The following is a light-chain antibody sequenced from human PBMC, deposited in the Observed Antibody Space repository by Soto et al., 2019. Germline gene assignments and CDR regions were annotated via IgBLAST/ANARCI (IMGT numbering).Light chain of an antibody. CDR1: QSVTSNY. J-gene: IGKJ3*01. Sequence: EVVLAQSPATLSLSPGERATLSCRASQSVTSNYLAWYQQKPGQTPRLLIYGASSRATGTPDRFSGSGSGTEFTLTISRLEPEDFAVYYCQQYGGVPFTFGPGTKVDIK. CDR2: GAS. V-gene: IGKV3-20*01. CDR3: QQYGGVPFT.